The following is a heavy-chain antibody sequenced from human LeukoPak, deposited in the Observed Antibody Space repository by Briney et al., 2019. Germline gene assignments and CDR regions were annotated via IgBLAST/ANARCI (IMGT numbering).Heavy chain of an antibody. CDR2: VYGVGRT. CDR1: GFTFSSYA. D-gene: IGHD3-9*01. J-gene: IGHJ4*02. V-gene: IGHV3-66*04. Sequence: GGSLRLSCAASGFTFSSYAMSWVRQSPGKGLEGVSTVYGVGRTYYAGSVKGRFTISQDVSKNTIYLQMNTLRADDTAVYYCTTLTGYSHFDSWGQGTLVTVSS. CDR3: TTLTGYSHFDS.